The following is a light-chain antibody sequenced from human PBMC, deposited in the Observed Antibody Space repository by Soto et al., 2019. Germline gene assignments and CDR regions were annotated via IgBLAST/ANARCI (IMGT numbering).Light chain of an antibody. CDR2: NDF. J-gene: IGLJ1*01. V-gene: IGLV1-44*01. CDR1: SSNIGSLS. Sequence: QSVLTQPPSASGTPGQRVTISFSRSSSNIGSLSVAWYQHLPGTAPKLLIYNDFQRPSGVPDRFSASKSGTSASLAISGLQSEDDGDYYCAAWDDSLNGLYVFGTGTKVTVL. CDR3: AAWDDSLNGLYV.